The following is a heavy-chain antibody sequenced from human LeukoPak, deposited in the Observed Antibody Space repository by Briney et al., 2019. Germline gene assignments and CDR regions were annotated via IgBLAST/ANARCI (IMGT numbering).Heavy chain of an antibody. V-gene: IGHV3-23*01. CDR2: INGSGVIT. CDR1: GFTFSDYY. J-gene: IGHJ4*02. Sequence: PGGSLRLSCAASGFTFSDYYMSWIRQAPGKGLEWVSGINGSGVITYYSDSVKGRFTISRDNSKNSLYLQMKSLRAEDTAVYYCAKDSSQGGDYLDSWGQGTLVTVSS. CDR3: AKDSSQGGDYLDS. D-gene: IGHD3-16*01.